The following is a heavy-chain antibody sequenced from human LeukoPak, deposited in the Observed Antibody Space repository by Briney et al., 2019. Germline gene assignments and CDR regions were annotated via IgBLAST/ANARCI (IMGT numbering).Heavy chain of an antibody. CDR2: INHSGST. J-gene: IGHJ4*02. CDR1: GGSFSGYY. D-gene: IGHD2-2*01. CDR3: ARRYCSSTSCYRSRTFDY. Sequence: SETLSLTCAVYGGSFSGYYWSWIRQPPGKGLEWIGEINHSGSTNYNPSLKSRVTISVDTSKNQFSLKLSSVTAADTAVYYCARRYCSSTSCYRSRTFDYWGQGTLVTVSS. V-gene: IGHV4-34*01.